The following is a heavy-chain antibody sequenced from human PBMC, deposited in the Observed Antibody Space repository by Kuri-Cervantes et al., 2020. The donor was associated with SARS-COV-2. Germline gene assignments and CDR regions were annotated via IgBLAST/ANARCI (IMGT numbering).Heavy chain of an antibody. V-gene: IGHV4-59*01. CDR1: GDSITNYY. CDR3: SGRVNFSSVDY. D-gene: IGHD3/OR15-3a*01. Sequence: SETLSLTCTVSGDSITNYYLTWIRQPPGKGLEWIGYVSYNGATAYNPSLKSRVTMSLDTSKNQFSLRLSSVTAADTAVYYCSGRVNFSSVDYWGQGTLVTVYS. CDR2: VSYNGAT. J-gene: IGHJ4*02.